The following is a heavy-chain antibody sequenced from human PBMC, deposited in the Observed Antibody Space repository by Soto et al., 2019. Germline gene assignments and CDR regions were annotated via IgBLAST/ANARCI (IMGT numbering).Heavy chain of an antibody. Sequence: ASVKVSCKASGYTFRGYYMHWVRQAPGQGLEWMGWINPNSGGTNYAQKFQGRVTMTRDTSITTAYMELSRLRSDDTSVYYCARGAGAAGTPGTVRFAFDIWGQGTTVTVSS. CDR1: GYTFRGYY. CDR3: ARGAGAAGTPGTVRFAFDI. V-gene: IGHV1-2*02. J-gene: IGHJ3*02. CDR2: INPNSGGT. D-gene: IGHD6-13*01.